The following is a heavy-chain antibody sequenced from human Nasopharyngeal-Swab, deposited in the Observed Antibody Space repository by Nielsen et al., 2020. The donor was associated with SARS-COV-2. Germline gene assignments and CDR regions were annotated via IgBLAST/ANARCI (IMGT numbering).Heavy chain of an antibody. D-gene: IGHD1-14*01. J-gene: IGHJ3*01. Sequence: GESLKISCKGSAYIFNNYWIGWVRQMPGKGLEWTGIIYPGDSDTRYSPSIQGQVTISADKSISTAYLQWSSLEASDTAMYYCARLGGINGITAPDAFDGWGQGTMVTVSS. V-gene: IGHV5-51*01. CDR1: AYIFNNYW. CDR2: IYPGDSDT. CDR3: ARLGGINGITAPDAFDG.